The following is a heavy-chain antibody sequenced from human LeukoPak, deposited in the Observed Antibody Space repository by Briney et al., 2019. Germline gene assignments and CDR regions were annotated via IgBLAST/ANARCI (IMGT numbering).Heavy chain of an antibody. CDR1: GGSISSYY. V-gene: IGHV4-59*01. J-gene: IGHJ4*02. CDR3: ARDMTLFGEPSGGSDY. D-gene: IGHD3-10*02. CDR2: IYYSGST. Sequence: SETLSLTCTVSGGSISSYYWSWIRQPPGKGLEWIGYIYYSGSTNYNPSLKRRVTISVDTSKNQFSLKLSSVTAADTAVYYCARDMTLFGEPSGGSDYWGQGTLVTVSS.